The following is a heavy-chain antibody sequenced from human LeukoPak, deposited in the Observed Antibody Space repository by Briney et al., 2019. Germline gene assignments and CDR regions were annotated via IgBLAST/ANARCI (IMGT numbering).Heavy chain of an antibody. Sequence: SVKVSCKTSGYTFTSYYMHWVRQAPGQGLEWMGIINPSDGSTNYAQKFQGRVTMTRDTSTSTVYMELSSLRSEDTAVYHCARGYSGSYRLWGDYWGQGTLLTVSS. J-gene: IGHJ4*02. CDR1: GYTFTSYY. V-gene: IGHV1-46*01. CDR2: INPSDGST. D-gene: IGHD1-26*01. CDR3: ARGYSGSYRLWGDY.